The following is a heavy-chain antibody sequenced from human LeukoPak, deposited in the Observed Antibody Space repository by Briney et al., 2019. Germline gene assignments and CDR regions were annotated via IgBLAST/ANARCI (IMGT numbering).Heavy chain of an antibody. D-gene: IGHD3-16*01. CDR3: VRDLNWAFDY. CDR2: IRSESSST. J-gene: IGHJ4*02. CDR1: GFTFSRYT. Sequence: GGSLRLSCAASGFTFSRYTMNWVRQAPGKELEWISNIRSESSSTTYADSVKGRFTISRDNAKNSLYLQINRLRAEDTAVYYCVRDLNWAFDYWGQGTLVTVSS. V-gene: IGHV3-48*01.